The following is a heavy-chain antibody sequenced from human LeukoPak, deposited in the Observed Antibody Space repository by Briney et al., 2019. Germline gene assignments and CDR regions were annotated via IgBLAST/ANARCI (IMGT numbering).Heavy chain of an antibody. CDR1: GGSFSGYY. V-gene: IGHV4-34*01. CDR2: INHSGST. J-gene: IGHJ4*02. CDR3: ARVWETGDQSFDY. Sequence: SETLSLTCAVYGGSFSGYYWSWIRQPPGKGLEWIGEINHSGSTNYDPSLKSRVTISVDTSKNQFSLKLSSVTAADTAVYYCARVWETGDQSFDYWGQGTLVTVSS. D-gene: IGHD7-27*01.